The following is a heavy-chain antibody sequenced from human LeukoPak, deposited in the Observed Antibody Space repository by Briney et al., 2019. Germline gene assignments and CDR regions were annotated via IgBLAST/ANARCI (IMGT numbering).Heavy chain of an antibody. D-gene: IGHD3-3*01. Sequence: ASVKVSCKASGGTFSSYAISWVRQAPGQGLEWMGGIIPIFGTANYAQKFQGRVTITADESTSTAYMELSSLRSEDTAVYYCARDSGSYDFWSGYSGYYMDVWGKGTTVTVSS. CDR2: IIPIFGTA. CDR3: ARDSGSYDFWSGYSGYYMDV. CDR1: GGTFSSYA. V-gene: IGHV1-69*13. J-gene: IGHJ6*03.